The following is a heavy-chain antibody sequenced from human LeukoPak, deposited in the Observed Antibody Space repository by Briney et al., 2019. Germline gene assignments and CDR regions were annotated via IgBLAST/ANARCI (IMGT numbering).Heavy chain of an antibody. CDR3: AKEVLKEFSPTYYFDY. CDR2: IRYDGSNK. V-gene: IGHV3-30*02. Sequence: PGGSLRLSXAASGLTFSSYGMHWVRQAPGKGMEWVAFIRYDGSNKYYADSVKGRFTISRDNSKNTLYLQMNSLRAEDTAVYYCAKEVLKEFSPTYYFDYWGQGTLVTVSS. CDR1: GLTFSSYG. J-gene: IGHJ4*02. D-gene: IGHD3-16*02.